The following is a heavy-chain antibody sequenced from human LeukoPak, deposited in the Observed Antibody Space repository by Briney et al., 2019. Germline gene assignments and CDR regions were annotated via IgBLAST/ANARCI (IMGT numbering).Heavy chain of an antibody. V-gene: IGHV4-34*01. CDR1: GGSFSGYY. CDR3: AGLRITIFGVVPTDY. D-gene: IGHD3-3*01. J-gene: IGHJ4*02. Sequence: PSETLSLTCAVYGGSFSGYYWSWIRQPPGKGLEWIGEINHSGSTNYNPSLKSRVTISVDTSKSQFSLKLSSVTAADTAVYYCAGLRITIFGVVPTDYWGQGTLVTVSS. CDR2: INHSGST.